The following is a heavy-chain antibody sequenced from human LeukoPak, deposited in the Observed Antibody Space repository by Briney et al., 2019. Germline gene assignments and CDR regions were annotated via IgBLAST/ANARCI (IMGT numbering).Heavy chain of an antibody. D-gene: IGHD1-26*01. CDR2: FYSGGST. V-gene: IGHV3-66*01. CDR1: GFTVSSNY. CDR3: ARDQAVGVADALDI. J-gene: IGHJ3*02. Sequence: GGSLRLSCAASGFTVSSNYMNWVRQAPGKGLEWVSVFYSGGSTYYADSVKGRFTISRDNSKNTLYLQMNSLRAEDTAVCYCARDQAVGVADALDIWGQGTMVTVSS.